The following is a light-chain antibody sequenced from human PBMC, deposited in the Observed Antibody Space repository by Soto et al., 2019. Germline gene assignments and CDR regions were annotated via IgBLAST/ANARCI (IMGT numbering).Light chain of an antibody. J-gene: IGKJ1*01. CDR2: KAS. V-gene: IGKV1-5*03. CDR1: QTISSW. Sequence: IQMTQSPYTLSGSVGDRVTITCRASQTISSWLAWYQQKPGKAPKLLIYKASTLKSGVPSRFSGSGSGTEFTLTISSLQPDDFATYYCQQYNSYSASFAQGTKVDIK. CDR3: QQYNSYSAS.